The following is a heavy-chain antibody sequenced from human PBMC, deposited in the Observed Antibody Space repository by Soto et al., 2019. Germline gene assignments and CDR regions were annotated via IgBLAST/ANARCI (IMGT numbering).Heavy chain of an antibody. V-gene: IGHV3-30*18. CDR2: ISYDGSNK. CDR3: AKGSYDFWSGYSRSYNWFDP. J-gene: IGHJ5*02. D-gene: IGHD3-3*01. CDR1: GFTFSSYG. Sequence: GGSLRLSCAASGFTFSSYGMHWVRQAPGKGLEWVAVISYDGSNKYYADSVKGRFTISRDNSKNTLYLQMNSLRAEDTAVYYCAKGSYDFWSGYSRSYNWFDPWGQGTLVTVSS.